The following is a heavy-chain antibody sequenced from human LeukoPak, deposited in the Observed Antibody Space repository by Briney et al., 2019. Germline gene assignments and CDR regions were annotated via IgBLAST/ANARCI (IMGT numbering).Heavy chain of an antibody. CDR2: ISPTGSST. CDR1: GYTFTNYY. V-gene: IGHV1-46*04. J-gene: IGHJ4*02. Sequence: ATVRVSCKASGYTFTNYYMHWVRQAPGQRLKWLGLISPTGSSTNYAQKLRGRVTMTRDTSTTTVYMELSSLRSEDTAVYYCAREESGGYFDYWGQGTLVSVST. CDR3: AREESGGYFDY. D-gene: IGHD2-8*02.